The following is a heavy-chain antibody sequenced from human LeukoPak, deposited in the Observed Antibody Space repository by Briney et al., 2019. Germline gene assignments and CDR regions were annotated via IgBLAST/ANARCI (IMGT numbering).Heavy chain of an antibody. D-gene: IGHD3-10*01. V-gene: IGHV4-34*01. CDR2: INRSGST. CDR3: ARGQKWFGKGLFS. Sequence: PSETLSLTCAVYGGSFSGYYWSWIRQPPGKGLEWIGEINRSGSTDYNPSLKSRVTISVDTSKNQFSLKLSSVTAADTAVYYCARGQKWFGKGLFSWGQGTLVTVSS. J-gene: IGHJ5*02. CDR1: GGSFSGYY.